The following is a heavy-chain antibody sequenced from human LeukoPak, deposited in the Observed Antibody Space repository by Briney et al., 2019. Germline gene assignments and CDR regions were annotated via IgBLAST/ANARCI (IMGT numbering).Heavy chain of an antibody. CDR2: IHNSGTT. J-gene: IGHJ4*02. Sequence: GGSLRLSCAATGFIVSCNYMNWIRQAPGKGLEWVSVIHNSGTTYADSVKGRFTISRDNSKNTLFLQMNSLRAEDTAMYYCARDLGSSSDYWGQGTLVTVSS. V-gene: IGHV3-66*01. CDR3: ARDLGSSSDY. CDR1: GFIVSCNY. D-gene: IGHD6-13*01.